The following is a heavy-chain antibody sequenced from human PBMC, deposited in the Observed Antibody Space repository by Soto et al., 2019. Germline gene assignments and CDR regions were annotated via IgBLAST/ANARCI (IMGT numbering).Heavy chain of an antibody. CDR1: GFPFNNLW. Sequence: PGRSLRLSCAASGFPFNNLWINWVRQVPGKGLEWVGRVKSKADGGSGDYAAPVKGRFVVSRDDSKDIVYLQMNSLKIEDTGVYYCTTDSRTTLPEIRFDYWGHGTQVTVSS. CDR3: TTDSRTTLPEIRFDY. V-gene: IGHV3-15*07. D-gene: IGHD1-26*01. CDR2: VKSKADGGSG. J-gene: IGHJ4*01.